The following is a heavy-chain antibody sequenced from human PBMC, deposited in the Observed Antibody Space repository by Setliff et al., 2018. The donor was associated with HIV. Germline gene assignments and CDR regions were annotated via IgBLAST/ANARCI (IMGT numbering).Heavy chain of an antibody. CDR1: GGSFSDDS. D-gene: IGHD2-8*02. J-gene: IGHJ6*03. Sequence: PSETLSLTCAVYGGSFSDDSWNWIRQPPGKGLEWIGEINHSGSTNYNPSLKSRVTISVDTSKNQFSLKVRSVTAADTAVYYCARGRCTGGTCSGRYSYLRIDVWGKGTTVTVSS. CDR2: INHSGST. V-gene: IGHV4-34*01. CDR3: ARGRCTGGTCSGRYSYLRIDV.